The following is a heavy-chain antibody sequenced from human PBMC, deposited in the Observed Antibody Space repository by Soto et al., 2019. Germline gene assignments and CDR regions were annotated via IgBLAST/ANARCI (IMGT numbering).Heavy chain of an antibody. Sequence: SETLSLTCTVSGGSISSYYWSWIRQPAGKGLEWIGRIYTSGSTNYNPSLKSRVTMSVDTSKNQFSLKLSSVTAADTAVYYCARDPGDYSNYEDCFDPWGQGTLVTVSS. V-gene: IGHV4-4*07. CDR3: ARDPGDYSNYEDCFDP. J-gene: IGHJ5*02. CDR1: GGSISSYY. D-gene: IGHD4-4*01. CDR2: IYTSGST.